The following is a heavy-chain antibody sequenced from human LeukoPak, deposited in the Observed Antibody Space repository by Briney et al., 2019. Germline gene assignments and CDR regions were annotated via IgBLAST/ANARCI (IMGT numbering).Heavy chain of an antibody. D-gene: IGHD4-17*01. J-gene: IGHJ1*01. V-gene: IGHV1-2*04. Sequence: ASVKVSCKASGYTFINYGISWVRQAPGQGLEWMGWINPNSGGTNYAQKFQGWVTMTRDTSISTAYMELSRLRSDDTAVYYCARAEKYEDGDYGYFQHWGQGTLVTVSS. CDR3: ARAEKYEDGDYGYFQH. CDR1: GYTFINYG. CDR2: INPNSGGT.